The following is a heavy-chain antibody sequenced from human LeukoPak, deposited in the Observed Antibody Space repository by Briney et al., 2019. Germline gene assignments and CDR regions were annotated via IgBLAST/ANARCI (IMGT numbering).Heavy chain of an antibody. V-gene: IGHV4-4*07. Sequence: SETLSLTCTVSGGSISSYYWSWIRQPAGKGLEWIGRIYTSGSTNYNPSLKSRVTMSVDTSKNQFSLKLSSVTAADTAVYYCARDRARGSGSSVNWFDPWGQGTLVTVSS. CDR1: GGSISSYY. CDR3: ARDRARGSGSSVNWFDP. CDR2: IYTSGST. J-gene: IGHJ5*02. D-gene: IGHD3-10*01.